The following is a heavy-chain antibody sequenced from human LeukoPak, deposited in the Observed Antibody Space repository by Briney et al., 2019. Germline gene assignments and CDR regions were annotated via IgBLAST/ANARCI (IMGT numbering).Heavy chain of an antibody. D-gene: IGHD6-19*01. J-gene: IGHJ3*02. CDR1: GGSISSYY. CDR3: ARVSKKAVAADAFDI. Sequence: QASETLSLTCTVSGGSISSYYWSWIRQPAGKGLEWIGRIYTSGSTNYNPSLKSRVTMSVDTSKNQFSLKLSSVTAADTAVYYCARVSKKAVAADAFDIWGQGTMVTVSS. CDR2: IYTSGST. V-gene: IGHV4-4*07.